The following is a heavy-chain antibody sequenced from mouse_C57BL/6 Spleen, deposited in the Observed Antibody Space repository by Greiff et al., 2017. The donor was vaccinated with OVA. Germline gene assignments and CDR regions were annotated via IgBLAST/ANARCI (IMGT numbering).Heavy chain of an antibody. CDR1: GYTFTSYW. J-gene: IGHJ1*03. CDR3: ASSPYGNYGYFDV. V-gene: IGHV1-61*01. D-gene: IGHD2-1*01. Sequence: VQLQQPGAELVRPGSSVKLSCKASGYTFTSYWMDWVKQRPGQGLEWIGNIYPSDSETHYNQKFKDKATLTVAKSSSTAYMQLSSLTAEDSAVYYGASSPYGNYGYFDVWGTGTTVTVSS. CDR2: IYPSDSET.